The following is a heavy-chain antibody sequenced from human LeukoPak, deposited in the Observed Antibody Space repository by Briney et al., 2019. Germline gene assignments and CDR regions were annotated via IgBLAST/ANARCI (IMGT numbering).Heavy chain of an antibody. Sequence: SETLSLTCTVSGGSISSGGYYWSWIWQPPGKGLEWIGYIYHSGSTYYNPSLKSRVTISVDRSKNQFSLKLSSVTAADTAVYYCARRALMTTWAFDIWGQGTMVTVSS. CDR2: IYHSGST. J-gene: IGHJ3*02. CDR3: ARRALMTTWAFDI. V-gene: IGHV4-30-2*01. D-gene: IGHD4-17*01. CDR1: GGSISSGGYY.